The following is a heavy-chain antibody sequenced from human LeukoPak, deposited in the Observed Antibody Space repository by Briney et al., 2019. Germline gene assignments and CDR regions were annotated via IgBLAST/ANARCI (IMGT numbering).Heavy chain of an antibody. V-gene: IGHV4-59*08. J-gene: IGHJ4*02. CDR2: IYYSGST. D-gene: IGHD2-2*01. Sequence: PSETLSVTRTVSGGSMGTSYWSWIRQPPGKGLEWIGYIYYSGSTYYNPSLKSRVTISVDTSKNQFSLKLSSVTAADTAVYYCARGCSSTSCDYAVDYWGQGTLVTVSS. CDR3: ARGCSSTSCDYAVDY. CDR1: GGSMGTSY.